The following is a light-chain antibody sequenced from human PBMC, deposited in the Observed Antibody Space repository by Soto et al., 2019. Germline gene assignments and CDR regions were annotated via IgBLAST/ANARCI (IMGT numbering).Light chain of an antibody. V-gene: IGKV3-15*01. CDR3: QQYNKWPYP. CDR1: QSVSSN. Sequence: IVVTQSPSTRSLSTGERATLSCRASQSVSSNLAWYQQKPGQAPRLLIYGASARATGVPARFSGSVSGTEFTLTISSLQSEDFAVYYCQQYNKWPYPFGQGTKVDIK. J-gene: IGKJ2*01. CDR2: GAS.